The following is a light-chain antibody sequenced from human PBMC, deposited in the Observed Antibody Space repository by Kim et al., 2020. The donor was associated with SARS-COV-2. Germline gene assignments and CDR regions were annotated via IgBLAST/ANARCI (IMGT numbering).Light chain of an antibody. CDR1: TGAVTRGPF. CDR2: DVS. Sequence: GRTVTLTCGSTTGAVTRGPFPYWFQQKPGQAPRTLIYDVSNRPSWTPARFSGSLLGGKAALTLSGAQPEDEAEYYCLLAYSETYYVFGTGTKVTVL. J-gene: IGLJ1*01. V-gene: IGLV7-46*01. CDR3: LLAYSETYYV.